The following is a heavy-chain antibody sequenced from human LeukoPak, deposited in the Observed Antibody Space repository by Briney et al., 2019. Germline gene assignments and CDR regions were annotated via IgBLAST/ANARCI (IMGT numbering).Heavy chain of an antibody. CDR2: IIPIFGTA. Sequence: SVKVSCKASGGTFSSYAISWVRQAPGQGLEWMGGIIPIFGTADYAQKFQGRVTITADESTSTAYMELSSLRSEDTAVYYCAKAYCGGDCYSGYYYYYMDVWGKGTTVTVSS. V-gene: IGHV1-69*01. D-gene: IGHD2-21*01. CDR3: AKAYCGGDCYSGYYYYYMDV. CDR1: GGTFSSYA. J-gene: IGHJ6*03.